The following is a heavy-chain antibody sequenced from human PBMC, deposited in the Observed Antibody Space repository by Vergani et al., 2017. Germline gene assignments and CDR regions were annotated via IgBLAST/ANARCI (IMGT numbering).Heavy chain of an antibody. J-gene: IGHJ4*02. CDR1: GYTFTGYY. D-gene: IGHD3-16*01. CDR3: TSFPTETSEYYDSTGYYHRFFEK. Sequence: QVQLVQSGAEVKRPGASVKVSCKASGYTFTGYYLHWVRLAPGQGLEWMGWINPKNGLTKYAQRFQGRVSLTRDKSITTAFMELSSLRSDDTAMYYCTSFPTETSEYYDSTGYYHRFFEKWGQGTLVTVSS. CDR2: INPKNGLT. V-gene: IGHV1-2*02.